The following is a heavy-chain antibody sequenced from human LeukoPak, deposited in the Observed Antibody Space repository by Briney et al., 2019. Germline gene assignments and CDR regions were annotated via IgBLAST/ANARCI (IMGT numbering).Heavy chain of an antibody. CDR1: GYTFSTYD. CDR2: VNPNSGNT. J-gene: IGHJ3*02. D-gene: IGHD3-9*01. CDR3: ARSRYFDWLRDFDI. Sequence: ASVTVSCKASGYTFSTYDVTWVRQAPGQGLEWMGWVNPNSGNTVYAQKFRGRVTMTSDSSISSAYMELSSLTSEDTAVYYCARSRYFDWLRDFDIWGQGTMVTVSS. V-gene: IGHV1-8*01.